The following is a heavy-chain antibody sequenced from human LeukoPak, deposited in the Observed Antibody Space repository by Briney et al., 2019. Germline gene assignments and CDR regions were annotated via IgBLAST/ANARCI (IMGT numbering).Heavy chain of an antibody. CDR3: ASTRRDGYPFDY. CDR2: IYYIGST. CDR1: GGSISSYF. J-gene: IGHJ4*02. Sequence: SETLSLTCTVSGGSISSYFWTWIRQPPGKGLEWIGYIYYIGSTNYNPSLKSRVTISVDTSKNQFSLKLSSVTAADTAVYYCASTRRDGYPFDYWGQGTLVTVSS. V-gene: IGHV4-59*01. D-gene: IGHD5-24*01.